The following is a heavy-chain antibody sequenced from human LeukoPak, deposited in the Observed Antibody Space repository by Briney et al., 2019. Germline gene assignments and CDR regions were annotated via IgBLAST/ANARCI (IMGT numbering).Heavy chain of an antibody. J-gene: IGHJ6*02. CDR2: ISGSGGST. CDR1: GFTFSSYS. D-gene: IGHD4-17*01. V-gene: IGHV3-23*01. CDR3: AMKHDYGDYLRPYYYYYYGMDV. Sequence: GGSLRLSCAASGFTFSSYSMNWVRQAPGKGLEWVSAISGSGGSTYYADSVKGRFTISRDNSKNTLYLQMNSLRAEDTAVYYCAMKHDYGDYLRPYYYYYYGMDVWGQGTTVTVSS.